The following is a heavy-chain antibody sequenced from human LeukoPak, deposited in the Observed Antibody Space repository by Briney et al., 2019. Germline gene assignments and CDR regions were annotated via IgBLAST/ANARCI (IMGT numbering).Heavy chain of an antibody. D-gene: IGHD3-22*01. CDR1: GGTFSSYA. CDR2: IIPIFGTA. Sequence: SVKVSFKASGGTFSSYAISWVRQAPGQGLEWMGGIIPIFGTANYAQKFQGRVTMTRNTSISTAYMELSSLRSEDTAVYYCARGSYYYDSSGYYSDPFDYWGQGTLVTVSS. V-gene: IGHV1-69*05. CDR3: ARGSYYYDSSGYYSDPFDY. J-gene: IGHJ4*02.